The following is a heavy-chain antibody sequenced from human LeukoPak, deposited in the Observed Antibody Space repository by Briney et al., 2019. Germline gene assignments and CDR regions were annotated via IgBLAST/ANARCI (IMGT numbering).Heavy chain of an antibody. CDR1: GYTFTGYY. V-gene: IGHV1-18*04. CDR3: ARGKRWGFGEVDY. D-gene: IGHD3-10*01. J-gene: IGHJ4*02. Sequence: ASVKVSCKASGYTFTGYYMHWVRQAPGQGLEWMGWISANDGNTNYAQKFQGRVTLTTDTSTSTAYMDLRSLRSDDTAVYYCARGKRWGFGEVDYWGQGTLVTVSS. CDR2: ISANDGNT.